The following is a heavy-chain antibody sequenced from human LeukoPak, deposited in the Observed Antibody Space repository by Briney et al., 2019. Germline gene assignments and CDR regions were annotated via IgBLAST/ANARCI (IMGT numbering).Heavy chain of an antibody. V-gene: IGHV3-20*04. Sequence: GGSLRLSCAASGFTFDVYGMSWVRQAPGKGLEWVSGINWNGGSTTYADSVKGRFTISRDNAKNSHYLQMNSLRAEDTALYYCARASNPDYYYYDMDVWGQGTTVTVSS. CDR1: GFTFDVYG. D-gene: IGHD1-14*01. CDR2: INWNGGST. CDR3: ARASNPDYYYYDMDV. J-gene: IGHJ6*02.